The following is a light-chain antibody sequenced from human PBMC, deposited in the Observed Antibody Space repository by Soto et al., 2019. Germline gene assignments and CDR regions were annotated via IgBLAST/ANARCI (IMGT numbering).Light chain of an antibody. V-gene: IGKV1-39*01. CDR1: QSISSY. J-gene: IGKJ5*01. CDR3: QQSYSTPIT. Sequence: DIQITHSRSPLSASVGDRVTITCRASQSISSYLNWYQQKPGKAPKLLIYAASSLQSGVPSRFSGSGSGTDFTLTISSLQPEDFATYYCQQSYSTPITLGQGTRLEIK. CDR2: AAS.